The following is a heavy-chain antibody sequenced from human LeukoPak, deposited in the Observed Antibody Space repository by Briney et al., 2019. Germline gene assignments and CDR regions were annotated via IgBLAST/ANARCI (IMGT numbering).Heavy chain of an antibody. V-gene: IGHV1-69*05. D-gene: IGHD3-3*01. CDR3: AREGYDFWGPSTFEGWFDP. CDR2: IIXIFGTA. Sequence: GTFXSYAXXXVRQAPGQGLXXXXGIIXIFGTANYAQKFQGRVTITTDEYTRTAYMEMSSLRSEDTAVYYCAREGYDFWGPSTFEGWFDPWGQGTLVTVSS. CDR1: GTFXSYA. J-gene: IGHJ5*02.